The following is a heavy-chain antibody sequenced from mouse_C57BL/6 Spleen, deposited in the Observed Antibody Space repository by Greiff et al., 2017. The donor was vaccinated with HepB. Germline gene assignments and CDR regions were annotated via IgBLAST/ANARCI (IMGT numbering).Heavy chain of an antibody. CDR1: GYTFTSYW. D-gene: IGHD4-1*01. CDR2: INPSNGGT. CDR3: ARSEKIFLTGYYFDY. Sequence: QVQLQQPGPELVKPGASVKLSCKASGYTFTSYWMHWVKQRPGQGLEWIGNINPSNGGTNYNEKFKSKATLTVDKSSSTAYMQLSSLTSEDSAVYYCARSEKIFLTGYYFDYWGQGTTLTVSS. J-gene: IGHJ2*01. V-gene: IGHV1-53*01.